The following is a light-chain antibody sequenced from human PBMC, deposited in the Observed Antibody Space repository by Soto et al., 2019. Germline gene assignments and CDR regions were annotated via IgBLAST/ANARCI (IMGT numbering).Light chain of an antibody. J-gene: IGLJ3*02. CDR2: ANN. Sequence: QSVLTQPPSASGTPGQRVTIYCSGSSSNIGSENVNWYQQVPGTAPKLLIYANNQRPSGVPDRFSVSKSGTSASLAIGGLQSEDEAYYYCAAWDDSLKGGVFGGGTKLHVL. CDR3: AAWDDSLKGGV. CDR1: SSNIGSEN. V-gene: IGLV1-44*01.